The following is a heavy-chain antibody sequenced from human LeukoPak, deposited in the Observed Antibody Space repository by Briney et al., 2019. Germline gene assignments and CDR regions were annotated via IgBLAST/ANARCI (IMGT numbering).Heavy chain of an antibody. V-gene: IGHV3-23*01. Sequence: GGSLRLSCAASGFTFSSYSMGWVRQAPGKGLEWFSGISGSGGSTDYADSVKGRFTISRDNSKNTLYLQMNSLRVEDTAVYYCAKDPGYQVVYCFDYWGQGTLVTVSS. CDR1: GFTFSSYS. CDR3: AKDPGYQVVYCFDY. J-gene: IGHJ4*02. CDR2: ISGSGGST. D-gene: IGHD2-2*01.